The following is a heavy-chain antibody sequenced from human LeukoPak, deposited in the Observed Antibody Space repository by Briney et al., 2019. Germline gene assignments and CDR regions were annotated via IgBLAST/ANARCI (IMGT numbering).Heavy chain of an antibody. CDR1: GYTFTSYG. J-gene: IGHJ4*02. Sequence: GASVKVSCKASGYTFTSYGISWVRQAPGQGLEWMGWISAYNGNTNYAQKLQGRVTMTTDTSTSTAYMELRSLRPDDTAVYYCARVGVDLGYCSGGSCYFYYFDYWGQGTLVTVSS. CDR3: ARVGVDLGYCSGGSCYFYYFDY. CDR2: ISAYNGNT. D-gene: IGHD2-15*01. V-gene: IGHV1-18*01.